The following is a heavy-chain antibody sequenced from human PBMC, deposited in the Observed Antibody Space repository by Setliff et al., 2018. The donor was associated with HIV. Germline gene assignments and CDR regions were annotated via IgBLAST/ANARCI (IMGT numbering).Heavy chain of an antibody. D-gene: IGHD5-12*01. V-gene: IGHV4-38-2*02. CDR3: ARLYSPPRGFDF. CDR1: GDSISSQD. CDR2: IYHIGST. Sequence: PSETLSLTCTVSGDSISSQDWAWIRQPPGKGLEWIGSIYHIGSTYYNPSLKSRVTISVDTSKNQFSLRLRAVTAADTAIYYCARLYSPPRGFDFWGQGTLVTVSS. J-gene: IGHJ4*02.